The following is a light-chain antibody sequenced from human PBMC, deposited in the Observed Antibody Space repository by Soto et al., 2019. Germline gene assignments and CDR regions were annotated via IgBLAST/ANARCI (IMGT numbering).Light chain of an antibody. CDR3: QQDNNWPFT. J-gene: IGKJ3*01. V-gene: IGKV3-15*01. CDR1: QSVSSN. Sequence: EIVMTQSPATLSVSPGERATLSCRASQSVSSNLAWYQQKPGQAPRLLIYGASTRATGIPARFSGSGSGTEFTLTISSLQSEEFAVYYCQQDNNWPFTFGPGTKVDIK. CDR2: GAS.